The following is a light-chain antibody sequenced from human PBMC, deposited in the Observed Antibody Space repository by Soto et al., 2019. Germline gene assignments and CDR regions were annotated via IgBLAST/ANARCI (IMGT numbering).Light chain of an antibody. Sequence: EIVLTQSPCTLSSSPGERATLSCRASQSVSSRYLVWYQQKPGQAPRLLIYGASSRETGVPERFSGSGSGTEFTLTISRLQPEDFAAYYCQQHKNWQLTFGQGTRLEIK. CDR3: QQHKNWQLT. CDR2: GAS. J-gene: IGKJ5*01. V-gene: IGKV3D-20*02. CDR1: QSVSSRY.